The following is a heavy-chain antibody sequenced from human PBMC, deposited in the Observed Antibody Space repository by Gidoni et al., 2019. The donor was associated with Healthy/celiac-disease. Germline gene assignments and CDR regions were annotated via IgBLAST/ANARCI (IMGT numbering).Heavy chain of an antibody. V-gene: IGHV3-9*01. CDR1: VSTFDDYA. CDR3: AKAGYSSSWYPRGAFDI. CDR2: SSLNSGSI. D-gene: IGHD6-13*01. Sequence: EVQLVESGGGLVQPGRSLRLSCAASVSTFDDYAMHWVRQAPGKGLEWVAGSSLNSGSIGYADSVKGRFTISRDNAKNSLYLQMNSLRAEDTALYYCAKAGYSSSWYPRGAFDIWGQGTMVTVSS. J-gene: IGHJ3*02.